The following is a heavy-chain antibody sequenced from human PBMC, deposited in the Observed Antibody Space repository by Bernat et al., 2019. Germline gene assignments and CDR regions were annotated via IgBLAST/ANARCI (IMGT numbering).Heavy chain of an antibody. V-gene: IGHV3-74*01. J-gene: IGHJ5*02. CDR3: ARASNSYYYYSSGEGS. Sequence: EVQLVESGGGLVQPGGSLRLSCAASGFTFSSYWMHWVRQAPGKGLVWVSRINSDGSSTSYADSVKGRFTISRDNAKNTLYLQMNSLRAEDTAVYYCARASNSYYYYSSGEGSWGQGTLVTVSS. CDR2: INSDGSST. CDR1: GFTFSSYW. D-gene: IGHD3-22*01.